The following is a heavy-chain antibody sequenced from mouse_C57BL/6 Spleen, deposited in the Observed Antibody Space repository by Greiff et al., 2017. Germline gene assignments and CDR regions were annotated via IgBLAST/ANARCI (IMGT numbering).Heavy chain of an antibody. D-gene: IGHD3-3*01. CDR1: GYTFNSYW. J-gene: IGHJ1*03. CDR3: ERSHWAGGYFDV. V-gene: IGHV1-53*01. Sequence: QVQLQQPGTELVKPGASVKLSCKASGYTFNSYWMHWVQQRPGQGLEWIGNINPSNGGTNYNEKFKSQATLTVDKSSSTAYMQLSSLTSEDSAVYYCERSHWAGGYFDVWGTGTTVTVSS. CDR2: INPSNGGT.